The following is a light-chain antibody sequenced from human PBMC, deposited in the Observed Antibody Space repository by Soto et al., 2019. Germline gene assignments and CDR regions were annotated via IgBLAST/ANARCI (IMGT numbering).Light chain of an antibody. CDR2: EFS. Sequence: QSVLTQPASVSGSPGQSITISCTATSSDVGGYNYVSWYQQHPGKAPKLMIYEFSNRPSGVSNRFSGSKSGNTASLTISGLQAEDEADYYCSSYTSSSTRVFGNGTKVTVL. V-gene: IGLV2-14*01. CDR3: SSYTSSSTRV. J-gene: IGLJ1*01. CDR1: SSDVGGYNY.